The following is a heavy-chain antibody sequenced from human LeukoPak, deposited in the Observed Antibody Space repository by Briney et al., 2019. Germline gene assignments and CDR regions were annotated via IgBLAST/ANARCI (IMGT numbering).Heavy chain of an antibody. Sequence: QSGGSLRLSCAASGFTFSSYAMHWVRQAPGKGLEWVSVIYSGGSTYYADSVKGRFTISRDNSKNTLYLQMNSLRAEDTAVYYCARDLGSDAFDIWGQGTMVTVSS. CDR1: GFTFSSYA. V-gene: IGHV3-53*01. D-gene: IGHD3-16*01. CDR3: ARDLGSDAFDI. J-gene: IGHJ3*02. CDR2: IYSGGST.